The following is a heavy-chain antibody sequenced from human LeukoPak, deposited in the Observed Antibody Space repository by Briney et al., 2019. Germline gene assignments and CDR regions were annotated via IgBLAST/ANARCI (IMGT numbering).Heavy chain of an antibody. D-gene: IGHD4-11*01. Sequence: TGGSLTLTCAASGFTFSHYAFHWIRQAPGKGLEWVAVIWSDATNQSYTDSGKGRFTISREYSQKTVYLEMDSLTIEDTAIQYCAKDAQRGFDYSNTLEYWGPGTLFSVSS. V-gene: IGHV3-33*06. CDR3: AKDAQRGFDYSNTLEY. CDR2: IWSDATNQ. J-gene: IGHJ4*02. CDR1: GFTFSHYA.